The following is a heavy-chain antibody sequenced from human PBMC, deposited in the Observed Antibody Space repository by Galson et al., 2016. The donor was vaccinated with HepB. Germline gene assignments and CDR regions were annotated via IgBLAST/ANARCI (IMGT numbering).Heavy chain of an antibody. CDR3: ARESTGRGVDAFDI. CDR1: GFTFSRYD. J-gene: IGHJ3*02. Sequence: SLRLSCAASGFTFSRYDIHWVRQVTGKGLQWVSAIGGAGDTYYSGSVKGRFTISRENAKNSLYLQMNSLTAGDTAVCYCARESTGRGVDAFDIWGQGTMVMASS. V-gene: IGHV3-13*04. CDR2: IGGAGDT. D-gene: IGHD3-16*01.